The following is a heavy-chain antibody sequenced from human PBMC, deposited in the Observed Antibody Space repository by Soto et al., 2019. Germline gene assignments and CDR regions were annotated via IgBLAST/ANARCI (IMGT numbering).Heavy chain of an antibody. V-gene: IGHV3-21*01. CDR3: ATLALRYFDWLSQGTYFDY. CDR2: FSSCSSYI. J-gene: IGHJ4*02. D-gene: IGHD3-9*01. Sequence: GGSLRLSCAASGFTFSSYSMNWVRQAPGKGLEWVSSFSSCSSYIYYADSVKGRFTISRDNAKNSLYLQMNSLRAEDTAVYYCATLALRYFDWLSQGTYFDYWGQGTLVTVSS. CDR1: GFTFSSYS.